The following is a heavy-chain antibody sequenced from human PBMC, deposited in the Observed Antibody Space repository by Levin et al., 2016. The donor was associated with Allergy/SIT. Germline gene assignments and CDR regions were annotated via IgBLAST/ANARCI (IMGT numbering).Heavy chain of an antibody. Sequence: GGSLRLSCVASGFTFSPYWMSWVRQAPGKGLEWVANIRPDGSQKLYVDSVKGRFTISRDNAKTSLTLQMDSLRVEDTAVYHCVREGFYDLRQGKVTYYYYGLDVWGRGTMVTVS. CDR1: GFTFSPYW. CDR3: VREGFYDLRQGKVTYYYYGLDV. CDR2: IRPDGSQK. V-gene: IGHV3-7*01. D-gene: IGHD5/OR15-5a*01. J-gene: IGHJ6*02.